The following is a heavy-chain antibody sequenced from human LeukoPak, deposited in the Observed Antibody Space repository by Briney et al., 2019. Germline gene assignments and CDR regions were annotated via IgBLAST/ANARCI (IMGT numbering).Heavy chain of an antibody. D-gene: IGHD2-15*01. CDR2: INNDGSST. J-gene: IGHJ4*02. CDR3: AGGGVASFDY. CDR1: GFTFSSYW. V-gene: IGHV3-74*01. Sequence: GGSLRLSCAASGFTFSSYWMHWVRQAPGKGLVWVSRINNDGSSTVYADSVKGRFTISRDNAENTVYLQMNSLRAEDTAVYYCAGGGVASFDYWGQGTLVTVSS.